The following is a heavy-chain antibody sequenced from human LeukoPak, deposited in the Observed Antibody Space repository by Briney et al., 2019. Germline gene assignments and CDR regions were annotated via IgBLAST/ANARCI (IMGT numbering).Heavy chain of an antibody. CDR1: GYTFTSYG. J-gene: IGHJ3*02. V-gene: IGHV1-18*01. CDR3: ARAHYYDSTRGRYAFDI. Sequence: ASVKVSCKASGYTFTSYGISWVRQAPGQGLEWMGWISAYNGNTNYAEKLQGRVTMTTDTSTSTAYMELRSLRSDDTAVYYCARAHYYDSTRGRYAFDIWDQGTMVTVSS. CDR2: ISAYNGNT. D-gene: IGHD3-22*01.